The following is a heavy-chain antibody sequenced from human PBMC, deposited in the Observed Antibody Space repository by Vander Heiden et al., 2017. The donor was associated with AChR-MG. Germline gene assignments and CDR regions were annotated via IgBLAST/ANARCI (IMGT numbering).Heavy chain of an antibody. CDR1: GFTPRSYD. CDR3: ARKVYRSGFDS. CDR2: IGTTGDT. Sequence: EAQLVESGGGLVPPGGSVRLSCAASGFTPRSYDLQWSRQVTGKGLEWVSAIGTTGDTHYPDSVKGRFTISRENAKNTLYLQMNSLTTGDTAVYYCARKVYRSGFDSWGQGTLVTVSS. D-gene: IGHD3-10*01. J-gene: IGHJ4*02. V-gene: IGHV3-13*01.